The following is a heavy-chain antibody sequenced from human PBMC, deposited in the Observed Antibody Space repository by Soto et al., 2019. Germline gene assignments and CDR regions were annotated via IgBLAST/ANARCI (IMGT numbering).Heavy chain of an antibody. CDR3: ARGEVVDYIWGSYRYPPENFDY. V-gene: IGHV4-39*01. CDR1: GGSISSSSYY. D-gene: IGHD3-16*02. J-gene: IGHJ4*02. Sequence: PSETLSLTCTVSGGSISSSSYYWGWIRQPPGKGLEWIGSIYYSGSTYYNPSLKSRVTISVDTSKNQFSLKLSSVTAADTAVYYCARGEVVDYIWGSYRYPPENFDYWGQGTLVTVSS. CDR2: IYYSGST.